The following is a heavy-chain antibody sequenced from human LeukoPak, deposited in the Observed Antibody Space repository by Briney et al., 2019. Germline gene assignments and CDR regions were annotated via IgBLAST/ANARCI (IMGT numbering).Heavy chain of an antibody. CDR1: GFTLSSYW. D-gene: IGHD2-21*01. J-gene: IGHJ3*01. CDR3: AQDMTCFQDAFDL. Sequence: PGGSLRLCCAASGFTLSSYWMHWVRHGQGKGMVWVTRMNSDGSSTIYADSVKGRFTISRDNAKNTLYLQINSLIADDTAVYYCAQDMTCFQDAFDLWPQGTMVTVSS. CDR2: MNSDGSST. V-gene: IGHV3-74*01.